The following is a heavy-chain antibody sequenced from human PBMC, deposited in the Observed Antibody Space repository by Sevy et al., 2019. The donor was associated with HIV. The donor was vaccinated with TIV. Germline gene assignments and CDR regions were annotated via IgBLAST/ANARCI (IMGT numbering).Heavy chain of an antibody. D-gene: IGHD3-3*01. Sequence: SETLSLTCAVSGGSFSGYSWDWIRRPPGKGLEWIGEVNHSGSTNYNPSLKSRVTISVDTSKNQFSLKLNFVTAADTAVEYCARGGDGVVPSPIMGLGPWTKYWYFDLWGRGTLVTVSS. J-gene: IGHJ2*01. CDR1: GGSFSGYS. CDR2: VNHSGST. V-gene: IGHV4-34*01. CDR3: ARGGDGVVPSPIMGLGPWTKYWYFDL.